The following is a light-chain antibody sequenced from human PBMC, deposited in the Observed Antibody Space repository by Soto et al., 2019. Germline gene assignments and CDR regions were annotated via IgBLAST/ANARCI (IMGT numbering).Light chain of an antibody. V-gene: IGLV2-14*01. J-gene: IGLJ1*01. CDR3: SSYTTSNTRQIV. CDR2: DVT. Sequence: QSVLTQPASVSGSPGQSIAISCTGTSNDVGGYNYVSWYQQHPVKAPQLIIYDVTNRPSGVSDRFSGSKSGNTASLTISGLQAEDEADYYCSSYTTSNTRQIVFGTGTKVTVL. CDR1: SNDVGGYNY.